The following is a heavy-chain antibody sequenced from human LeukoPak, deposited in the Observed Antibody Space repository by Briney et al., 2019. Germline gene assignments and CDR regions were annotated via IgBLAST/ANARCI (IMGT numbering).Heavy chain of an antibody. CDR3: AKVKIRYCSSTSCYTVDY. D-gene: IGHD2-2*02. Sequence: PGGALRLSCAASGFSFSDYWMSWVRQAPGKGLEWVANIKKDGSEKYCVDSVKGRFTISRDNAKNTLYLQMNSLRAEDTAVYYCAKVKIRYCSSTSCYTVDYWGQGTLVTVTS. V-gene: IGHV3-7*01. J-gene: IGHJ4*02. CDR2: IKKDGSEK. CDR1: GFSFSDYW.